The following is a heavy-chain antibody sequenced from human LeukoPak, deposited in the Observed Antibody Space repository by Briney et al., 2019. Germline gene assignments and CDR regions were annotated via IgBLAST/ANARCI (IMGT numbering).Heavy chain of an antibody. V-gene: IGHV3-23*01. Sequence: GGSLRLSCAASGFTFSNYAMNWVRQAPGKGLEWVSTISESGGNTWYPDSVKGRFTISRDNSKNTLYLQMNSLRAEDTAVYYCAKDLSSGWYPYYFDFWGRGTLVTVSS. CDR1: GFTFSNYA. CDR3: AKDLSSGWYPYYFDF. J-gene: IGHJ4*02. D-gene: IGHD6-19*01. CDR2: ISESGGNT.